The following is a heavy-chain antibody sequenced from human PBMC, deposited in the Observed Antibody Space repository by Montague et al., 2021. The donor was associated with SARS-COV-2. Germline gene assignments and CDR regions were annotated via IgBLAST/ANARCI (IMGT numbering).Heavy chain of an antibody. Sequence: SLRLSCAASGFTFSHYEMNWVRQAPGKGLEWVSYISRSGDTIYYADSVKGRFTISRDNSKNTLYLQMNSLRAEDTAVYYCLGELSLSLDYWGQGTLVTVSS. J-gene: IGHJ4*02. CDR2: ISRSGDTI. D-gene: IGHD3-16*02. CDR1: GFTFSHYE. CDR3: LGELSLSLDY. V-gene: IGHV3-48*03.